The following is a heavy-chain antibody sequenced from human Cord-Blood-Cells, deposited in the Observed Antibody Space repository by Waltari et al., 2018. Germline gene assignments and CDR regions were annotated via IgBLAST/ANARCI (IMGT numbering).Heavy chain of an antibody. CDR3: ARSMGYDFWSGYSGDAFDI. CDR2: IYHSGST. V-gene: IGHV4-38-2*01. D-gene: IGHD3-3*01. J-gene: IGHJ3*02. Sequence: QVQLQESGPGLVKPSETLSLTCAVSGYSISSGYYWGWIRQPPGKGLEWIGSIYHSGSTYYNPSLKSRVTISVDTSKNQFSLKLSSVTAADTAVYYCARSMGYDFWSGYSGDAFDIWGQGTMVTVSS. CDR1: GYSISSGYY.